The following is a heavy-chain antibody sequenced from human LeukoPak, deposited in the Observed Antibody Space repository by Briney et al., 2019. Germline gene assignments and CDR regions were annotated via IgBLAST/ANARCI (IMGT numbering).Heavy chain of an antibody. CDR3: ARGGGAAAGIVHHNWFDP. J-gene: IGHJ5*02. Sequence: GASVKVSCKASGGTFSSYAISWVRQAPGQGLEWMGRIIPILGIANYAQKFQGRVTITADKSTSTAYMELSSLRSDDTAVYYCARGGGAAAGIVHHNWFDPWGQGTLVTVSS. CDR1: GGTFSSYA. CDR2: IIPILGIA. D-gene: IGHD6-13*01. V-gene: IGHV1-69*04.